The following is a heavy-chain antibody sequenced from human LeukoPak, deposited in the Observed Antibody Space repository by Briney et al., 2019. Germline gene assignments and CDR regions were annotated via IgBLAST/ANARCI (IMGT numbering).Heavy chain of an antibody. V-gene: IGHV4-39*01. Sequence: PSETLSLTCTVSGGSISSSSYYWGWIRQPPGKGLEWIGSIYYSGSTYYNPSLKSRVTISVDTSKNQFSLKLSSVTAADTAVYYCARHTTGTVFFDYWSQGTLVTVSS. CDR3: ARHTTGTVFFDY. CDR1: GGSISSSSYY. J-gene: IGHJ4*02. D-gene: IGHD1-1*01. CDR2: IYYSGST.